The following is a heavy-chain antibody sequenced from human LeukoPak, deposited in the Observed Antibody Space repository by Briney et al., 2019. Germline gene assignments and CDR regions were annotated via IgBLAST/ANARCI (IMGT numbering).Heavy chain of an antibody. CDR2: ISDSGGNT. CDR1: GFTFSSYA. Sequence: GGSLRLSCAVSGFTFSSYAMSWVRQAPWERLQWVSGISDSGGNTYYADSVRGRFTISRDNSKNTLYLQMNSLRAEDTAVYYCARHRSSWLIDYWGQGTLVTVSS. V-gene: IGHV3-23*01. CDR3: ARHRSSWLIDY. D-gene: IGHD6-6*01. J-gene: IGHJ4*02.